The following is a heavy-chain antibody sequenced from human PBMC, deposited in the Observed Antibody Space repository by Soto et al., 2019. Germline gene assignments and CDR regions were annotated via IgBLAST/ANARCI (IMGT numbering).Heavy chain of an antibody. V-gene: IGHV3-74*01. CDR1: VCTCISYW. J-gene: IGHJ5*02. CDR2: INSDSSHT. D-gene: IGHD2-2*01. CDR3: VRAGPCINPTCYGNWLET. Sequence: WLSXRLSGSSAVCTCISYWIHLIRQVPGKGLEWVSRINSDSSHTYYADSVKGRFTISRDNAKNTLHLEMNSLRAEDTAVYYCVRAGPCINPTCYGNWLETWGPGTLVKVYS.